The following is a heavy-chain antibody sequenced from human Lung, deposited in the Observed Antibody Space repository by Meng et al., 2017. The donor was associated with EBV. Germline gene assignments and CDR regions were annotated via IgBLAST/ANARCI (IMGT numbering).Heavy chain of an antibody. Sequence: HLTEHRPGLGKPSQTLSLTISVPGGSISRSDDAWSGIRQPPWKDIEWSGYIYYSGSTYYNPSLKSRVTISVDTSKNQFSLKLSSVNAADTAVYYCARGPTTYFDYWGQGTLVTVSS. CDR3: ARGPTTYFDY. V-gene: IGHV4-30-4*01. D-gene: IGHD4-17*01. J-gene: IGHJ4*02. CDR1: GGSISRSDDA. CDR2: IYYSGST.